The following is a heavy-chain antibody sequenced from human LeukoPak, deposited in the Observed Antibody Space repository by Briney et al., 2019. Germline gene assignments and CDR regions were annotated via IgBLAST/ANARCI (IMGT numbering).Heavy chain of an antibody. CDR3: ARVQYGSLDF. Sequence: SGAPSLTCAVSGGSISSSNWWTWVRQPPGKGLGWIGVIYYSGRTNYNSSLKRRVTLSIDKFKNTFSRKLISVTAADTAVYYCARVQYGSLDFWGQGTLVTVSS. CDR2: IYYSGRT. V-gene: IGHV4-4*02. D-gene: IGHD3-10*01. CDR1: GGSISSSNW. J-gene: IGHJ4*02.